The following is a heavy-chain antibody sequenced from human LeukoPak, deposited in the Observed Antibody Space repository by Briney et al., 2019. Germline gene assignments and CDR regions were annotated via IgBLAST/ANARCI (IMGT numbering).Heavy chain of an antibody. Sequence: SETLSLTCTVSGGSIISSDYHWGWVRQPPGKGLEWIGTISYSGNTDYNPSLRSRVTISVDTSNNQFSLRLGSVTAADTAVYHCARDCSGDGCYSRTLAIWGQGTMVIVSS. CDR3: ARDCSGDGCYSRTLAI. CDR1: GGSIISSDYH. CDR2: ISYSGNT. D-gene: IGHD2-15*01. V-gene: IGHV4-39*02. J-gene: IGHJ3*02.